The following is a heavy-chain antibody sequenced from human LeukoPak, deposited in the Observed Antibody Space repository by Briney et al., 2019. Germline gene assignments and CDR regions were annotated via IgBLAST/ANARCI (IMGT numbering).Heavy chain of an antibody. J-gene: IGHJ4*02. D-gene: IGHD4-17*01. CDR2: TSYDGSNK. V-gene: IGHV3-30*04. CDR3: ARDYGDSPIEYYFDY. CDR1: GFTFSSYA. Sequence: PGRSLRLSCAASGFTFSSYAMHWVRQAPGKGLEWVAVTSYDGSNKYYADSVKGRFTISRDNSKNTLYLQMNSLRAEDTAVYYCARDYGDSPIEYYFDYWGQGTLVTVSS.